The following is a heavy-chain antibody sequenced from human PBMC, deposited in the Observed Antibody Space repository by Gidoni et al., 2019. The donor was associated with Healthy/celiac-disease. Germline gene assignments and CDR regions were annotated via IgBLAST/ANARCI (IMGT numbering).Heavy chain of an antibody. D-gene: IGHD2-8*01. Sequence: EVQLVESGGGLVQPGGALRLSGAASGFTFSSYAMSWVRQAPGKGLEWVSAISGSGGSTYYADSVKGRFTISRDNSKNTLYLQMNSLRAEDTAVYYCAKRGIVLMVYAPFDYWGQGTLVTVSS. CDR3: AKRGIVLMVYAPFDY. J-gene: IGHJ4*02. CDR2: ISGSGGST. V-gene: IGHV3-23*04. CDR1: GFTFSSYA.